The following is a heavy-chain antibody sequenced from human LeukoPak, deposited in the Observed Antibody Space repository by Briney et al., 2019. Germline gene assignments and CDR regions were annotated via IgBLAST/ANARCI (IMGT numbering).Heavy chain of an antibody. V-gene: IGHV4-4*07. CDR3: AREDIVVVVAATPTDAFDI. Sequence: PSETLSLTCTVSGGSISSYYWSWIRQPAGKGLEWIGRIYTSGSTNYNPSLKSRVTMSVDTSKNQFSLKLSSVTAADTAVYYCAREDIVVVVAATPTDAFDIWGQGTMVTVSS. CDR2: IYTSGST. J-gene: IGHJ3*02. CDR1: GGSISSYY. D-gene: IGHD2-15*01.